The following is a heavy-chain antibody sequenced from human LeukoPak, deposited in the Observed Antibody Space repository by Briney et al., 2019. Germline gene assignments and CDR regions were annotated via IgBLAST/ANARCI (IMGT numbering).Heavy chain of an antibody. CDR3: ARRIAVAGRYYFDY. CDR1: GYSFTSYW. Sequence: GESLKISCKGSGYSFTSYWICCVRQMPGKGLEWMAIIYPGDSATRYSPSFQGQVNISADKSIGTAYLQWSTLKASDTAMYYCARRIAVAGRYYFDYWGEGTLVTVSS. D-gene: IGHD6-19*01. CDR2: IYPGDSAT. J-gene: IGHJ4*02. V-gene: IGHV5-51*01.